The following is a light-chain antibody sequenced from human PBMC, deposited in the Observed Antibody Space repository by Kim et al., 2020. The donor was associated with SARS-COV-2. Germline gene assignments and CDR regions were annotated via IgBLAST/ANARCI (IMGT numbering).Light chain of an antibody. J-gene: IGKJ2*01. CDR2: AAS. CDR3: QQSYSTPYT. V-gene: IGKV1-39*01. Sequence: GDRVTITCRASQSISSYLNWYQQKPGKAPKLLIYAASSLQSGVPSRFSGSGSGTDFTLTISSLQPEDFAAYYCQQSYSTPYTFGQGTKLEI. CDR1: QSISSY.